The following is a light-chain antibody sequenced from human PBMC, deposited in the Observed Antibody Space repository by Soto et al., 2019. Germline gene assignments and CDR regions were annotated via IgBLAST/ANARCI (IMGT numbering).Light chain of an antibody. CDR3: SSYAGSTYV. CDR2: EVL. CDR1: SSDVGGYNY. J-gene: IGLJ1*01. V-gene: IGLV2-8*01. Sequence: QSALTQPPSASGSPGQSVTISCTGTSSDVGGYNYVSWYQQHPGKAPKVLIYEVLRRPSGVPDRFSGSKSGNTASLTVFGLQAEAEADYYCSSYAGSTYVFGTGIKVTVL.